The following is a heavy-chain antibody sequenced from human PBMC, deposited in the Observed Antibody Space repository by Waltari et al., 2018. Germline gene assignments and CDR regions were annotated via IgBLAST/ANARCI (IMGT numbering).Heavy chain of an antibody. D-gene: IGHD1-26*01. CDR1: GFTFSLYW. Sequence: EVQLVESGGGLVQPGGSLRLSCVASGFTFSLYWMSWVRQAPGKGLEWVANIKEDGSEKYYVDSGKGRFTVSRDNAKNSLYLQMNSLRAEDTAVYYCGRFTRGRNSDYWGPGTLLTVSS. V-gene: IGHV3-7*01. J-gene: IGHJ4*02. CDR2: IKEDGSEK. CDR3: GRFTRGRNSDY.